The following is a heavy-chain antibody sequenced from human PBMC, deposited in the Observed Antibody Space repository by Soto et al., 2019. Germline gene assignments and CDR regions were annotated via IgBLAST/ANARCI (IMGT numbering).Heavy chain of an antibody. Sequence: GGSLRLSCAASGFTFSHYWMSWVHQAPGKGLEWVANIKEDGTEKDYLDSVRGRFTISRDNGMNSMFLQMSSLRVDDTAVYYCAREVGAIDLWGQGTLVTVSS. CDR1: GFTFSHYW. V-gene: IGHV3-7*05. D-gene: IGHD1-26*01. CDR3: AREVGAIDL. J-gene: IGHJ4*02. CDR2: IKEDGTEK.